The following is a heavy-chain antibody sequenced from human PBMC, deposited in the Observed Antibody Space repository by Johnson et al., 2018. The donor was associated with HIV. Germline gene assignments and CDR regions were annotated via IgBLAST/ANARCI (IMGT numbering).Heavy chain of an antibody. J-gene: IGHJ3*01. D-gene: IGHD3-22*01. CDR1: GFTFSSYA. CDR2: ISYDGSDK. CDR3: ARGSRYTYDNDDAHLLHAFDF. V-gene: IGHV3-30*04. Sequence: QMQLVESGGGVVQPGRSLRLSCAASGFTFSSYAMHWVRQAPGKGLEWVAVISYDGSDKYYADSVKGRFTISRDSSKNTLYLQMNSLRAEDMAVYYCARGSRYTYDNDDAHLLHAFDFWGQGTMVTVSS.